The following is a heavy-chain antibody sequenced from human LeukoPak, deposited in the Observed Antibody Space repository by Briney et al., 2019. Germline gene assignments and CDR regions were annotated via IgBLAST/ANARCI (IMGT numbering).Heavy chain of an antibody. V-gene: IGHV4-30-2*01. CDR3: ARDPGELLLWFGESTSWYFDL. CDR2: IYYSGST. J-gene: IGHJ2*01. D-gene: IGHD3-10*01. Sequence: PSETLSLTCTVSGGSISSGGYYWSRIRQPPGKGLEWIGYIYYSGSTYYNPSLKSRVTTSVDTSKNQFSLKLSSVTAADTAVYYCARDPGELLLWFGESTSWYFDLWGRGTLVTVSS. CDR1: GGSISSGGYY.